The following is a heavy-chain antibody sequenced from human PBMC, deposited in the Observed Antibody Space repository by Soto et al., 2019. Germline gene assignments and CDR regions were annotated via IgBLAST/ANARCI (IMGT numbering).Heavy chain of an antibody. Sequence: ASVKVSCKASGYTFTNYAMHWVRQAPGQKLEWVGWINAGNGNTKYSQKFQGRVTITRDTSASTAYMELSSLRSEDTAVYYCATVRRTIFGVVAPLDVWGQGTTVTSP. D-gene: IGHD3-3*01. CDR1: GYTFTNYA. CDR2: INAGNGNT. J-gene: IGHJ6*02. V-gene: IGHV1-3*01. CDR3: ATVRRTIFGVVAPLDV.